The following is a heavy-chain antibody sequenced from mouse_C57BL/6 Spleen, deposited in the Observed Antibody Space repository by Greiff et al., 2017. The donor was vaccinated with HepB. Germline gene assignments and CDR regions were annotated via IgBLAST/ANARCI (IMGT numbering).Heavy chain of an antibody. D-gene: IGHD1-1*01. J-gene: IGHJ2*01. CDR2: ISSGGSYT. CDR3: ARPITTVVAGPFDY. V-gene: IGHV5-6*01. Sequence: EVQRVESGGDLVKPGGSLKLSCAASGFTFSSYGMSWVRQTPDKRLEWVATISSGGSYTYYPDSVKGRFTISRDNAKNTLYLQMSSLKSEDTAMYYCARPITTVVAGPFDYWGQGTTLTVSS. CDR1: GFTFSSYG.